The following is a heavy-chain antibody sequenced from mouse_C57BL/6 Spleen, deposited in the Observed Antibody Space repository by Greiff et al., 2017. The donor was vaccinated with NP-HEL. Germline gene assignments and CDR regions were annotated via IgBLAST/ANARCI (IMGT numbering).Heavy chain of an antibody. CDR2: INPSSGYT. CDR1: GYTFTSYW. D-gene: IGHD1-1*02. CDR3: ASSYYGEALDY. J-gene: IGHJ4*01. Sequence: VMLVESGAELAKPGASVKLSCKASGYTFTSYWMHWVKQRPGQGLEWIGYINPSSGYTKYNQKFKDKATLTADKSSSTAYMQLSSLTYEDSAVYYCASSYYGEALDYWGQGTSVTVSS. V-gene: IGHV1-7*01.